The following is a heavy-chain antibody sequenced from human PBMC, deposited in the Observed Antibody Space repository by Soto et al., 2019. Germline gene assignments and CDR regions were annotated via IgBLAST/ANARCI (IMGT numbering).Heavy chain of an antibody. J-gene: IGHJ4*02. CDR2: VNPNSGNT. D-gene: IGHD4-17*01. CDR3: ARAHDSGDVDY. V-gene: IGHV1-8*01. CDR1: GYIFSNYN. Sequence: QVQLVQSGAEVKEPGASVKVSCKSSGYIFSNYNINWVRQATGQGLEWMGSVNPNSGNTLYAQKFQGRVTMTRSTSISTAYMGLSSLTFDDTAVYYCARAHDSGDVDYWGQGTLVTVSS.